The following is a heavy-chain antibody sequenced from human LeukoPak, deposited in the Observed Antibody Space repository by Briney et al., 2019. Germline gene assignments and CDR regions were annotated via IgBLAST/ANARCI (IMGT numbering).Heavy chain of an antibody. CDR1: GGTFSSYA. CDR3: ARDNRPITMIRWFDP. D-gene: IGHD3-22*01. CDR2: IIPIFGTA. V-gene: IGHV1-69*13. J-gene: IGHJ5*02. Sequence: SVKVSCKASGGTFSSYAISWVRQAPGQELEWMGGIIPIFGTANYAQKFQGRVTITADESTSTAYMELSSLRSEDTAVYYCARDNRPITMIRWFDPWGQGTLVTVSS.